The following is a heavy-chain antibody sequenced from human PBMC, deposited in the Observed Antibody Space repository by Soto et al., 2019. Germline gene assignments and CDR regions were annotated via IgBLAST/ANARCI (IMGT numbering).Heavy chain of an antibody. CDR2: VWYDGSNG. CDR3: ARDPRTARASAMDX. CDR1: GFIFSNFG. V-gene: IGHV3-33*01. Sequence: GGSLRLSCAASGFIFSNFGMHWVRQAPGKGLEWVEGVWYDGSNGVSAYSVKGRFTISRDNSKRTLYLQMTSLRAEDTAVYYCARDPRTARASAMDXWGQGTPVTVS. D-gene: IGHD6-6*01. J-gene: IGHJ6*02.